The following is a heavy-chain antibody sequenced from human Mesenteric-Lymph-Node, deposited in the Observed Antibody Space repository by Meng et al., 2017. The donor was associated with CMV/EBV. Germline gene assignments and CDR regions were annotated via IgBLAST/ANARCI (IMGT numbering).Heavy chain of an antibody. CDR3: ARGRVYYYGWNPPYGMDV. Sequence: SETLSLTCTVSGASMYNYYWNWIRQPPGKGLEWIGYISNSGSTNYNPSLKSRLTMSVDASQNQFSLNVSSVTAADTAVYYCARGRVYYYGWNPPYGMDVWGQGTTVTVSS. CDR2: ISNSGST. J-gene: IGHJ6*02. D-gene: IGHD3-10*01. V-gene: IGHV4-59*01. CDR1: GASMYNYY.